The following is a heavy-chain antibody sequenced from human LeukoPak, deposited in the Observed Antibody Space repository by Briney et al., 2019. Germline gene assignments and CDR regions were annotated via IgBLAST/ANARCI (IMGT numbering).Heavy chain of an antibody. D-gene: IGHD5-18*01. V-gene: IGHV1-2*02. J-gene: IGHJ4*02. Sequence: ASVTVSCKASGYIFTAHYMHWVRQAPGQGLEWMVWINPNSGGTNYGQTFEGRLTMTRDTSISTAYMELSRLRSDDTAVYYCARVVDAAMSEGTFDNWGQGTLVTVSS. CDR3: ARVVDAAMSEGTFDN. CDR1: GYIFTAHY. CDR2: INPNSGGT.